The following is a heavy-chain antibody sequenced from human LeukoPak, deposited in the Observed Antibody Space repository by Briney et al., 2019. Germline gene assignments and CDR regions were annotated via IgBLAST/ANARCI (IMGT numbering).Heavy chain of an antibody. Sequence: GESLKISCKGSGYSFTSYWIGWVRQMPGKGLEWMGIIYPGDSDTRYSPSFQGQVTISADKSISTAYLQWSSLKASDTAMYYCARQQQFCSGGNCYSLNAFDLWGQGTVVTVSS. CDR2: IYPGDSDT. V-gene: IGHV5-51*01. CDR3: ARQQQFCSGGNCYSLNAFDL. CDR1: GYSFTSYW. D-gene: IGHD2-15*01. J-gene: IGHJ3*01.